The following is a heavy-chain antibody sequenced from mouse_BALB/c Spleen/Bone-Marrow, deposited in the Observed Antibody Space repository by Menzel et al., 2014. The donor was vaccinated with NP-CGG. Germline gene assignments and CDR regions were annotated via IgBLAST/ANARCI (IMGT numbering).Heavy chain of an antibody. CDR3: ASMITTAWFAY. CDR2: IWAGGST. Sequence: VKLQESGPGLVAPSQSLPITCTVSGFSLTSYGVHWVRQPPGKGLEWLGVIWAGGSTNYNSALMSRLSISKDNSKSQVFLKMNSLQTDDTAMYYCASMITTAWFAYWGQGTLVTVSA. V-gene: IGHV2-9*02. D-gene: IGHD2-4*01. CDR1: GFSLTSYG. J-gene: IGHJ3*01.